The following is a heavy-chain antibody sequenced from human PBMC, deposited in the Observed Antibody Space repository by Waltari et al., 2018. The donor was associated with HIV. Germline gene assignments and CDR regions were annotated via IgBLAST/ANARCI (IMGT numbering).Heavy chain of an antibody. J-gene: IGHJ4*02. CDR3: ARERRYSGSPCEFDY. Sequence: QVQLVESGGGVVQPGRSLRLPCAASGFTVSSYGLPWVRQAPGKGLEWVAVIWYDGSNKYYADSVKGRFTISRDNSKNTLYLQMNSLRAEDTAVYYCARERRYSGSPCEFDYWGQGTLVTVSS. D-gene: IGHD1-26*01. CDR1: GFTVSSYG. CDR2: IWYDGSNK. V-gene: IGHV3-33*01.